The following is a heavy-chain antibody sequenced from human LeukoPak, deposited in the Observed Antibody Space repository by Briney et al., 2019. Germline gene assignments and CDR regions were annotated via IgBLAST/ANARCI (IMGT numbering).Heavy chain of an antibody. CDR3: AKERKLLPFDG. Sequence: GGSLRLSCAASGFIVSHNYMTWVRQAPGKGLEWISVIYIDGTTYYADSVKGRFTISRDNSKNTLYLQMNSLRDEDTAVYYCAKERKLLPFDGWGQGTLVTVSS. J-gene: IGHJ4*02. CDR2: IYIDGTT. CDR1: GFIVSHNY. V-gene: IGHV3-53*05. D-gene: IGHD4-23*01.